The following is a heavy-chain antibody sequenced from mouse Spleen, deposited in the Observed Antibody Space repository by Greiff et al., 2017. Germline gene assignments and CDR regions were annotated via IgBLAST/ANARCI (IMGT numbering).Heavy chain of an antibody. Sequence: EVQLVESGGDLVKPGGSLKLSCAASGFTFSSYGMSWVRQTPDKRLEWVAYISSGGDYIYYADTVKGRFTISRDNARNTLYLQMSSLKSEDTAMYYCTREGIYDYLYAMDYWGQGTSVTVSS. J-gene: IGHJ4*01. D-gene: IGHD2-4*01. CDR3: TREGIYDYLYAMDY. CDR1: GFTFSSYG. CDR2: ISSGGDYI. V-gene: IGHV5-9-1*02.